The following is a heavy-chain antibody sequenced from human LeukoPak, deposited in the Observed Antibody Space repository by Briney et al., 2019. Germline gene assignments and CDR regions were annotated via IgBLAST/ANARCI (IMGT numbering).Heavy chain of an antibody. D-gene: IGHD3-22*01. J-gene: IGHJ5*02. CDR1: GGSISSGSYY. V-gene: IGHV4-61*02. CDR2: IYTSGST. CDR3: AKNPRLLDWFDP. Sequence: SETLSLTCTVSGGSISSGSYYWSWIRQPAGKGLEWIGRIYTSGSTNYNPSLKSRVTISVDTSKNQFSLKLSSVTAADTAVYYCAKNPRLLDWFDPWGQGTLVSVSS.